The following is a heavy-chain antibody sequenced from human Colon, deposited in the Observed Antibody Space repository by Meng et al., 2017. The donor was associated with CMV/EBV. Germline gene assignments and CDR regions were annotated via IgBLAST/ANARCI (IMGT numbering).Heavy chain of an antibody. Sequence: TVSGGSISGGDFYWNWSRQHPGKGLEWIGYIYYSGTTYYNPSLKSRAMISLDKSKNQFSLNLSSVTAADTAVYFCARDSGYDAPFDYWGQGTLVTVSS. D-gene: IGHD5-12*01. CDR2: IYYSGTT. J-gene: IGHJ4*02. CDR3: ARDSGYDAPFDY. CDR1: GGSISGGDFY. V-gene: IGHV4-31*03.